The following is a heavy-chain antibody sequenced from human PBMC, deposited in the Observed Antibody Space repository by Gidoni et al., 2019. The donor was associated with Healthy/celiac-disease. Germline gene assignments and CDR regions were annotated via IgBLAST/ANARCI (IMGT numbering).Heavy chain of an antibody. J-gene: IGHJ6*03. CDR3: ARSLKSYSSSIYYYYYMDV. D-gene: IGHD6-6*01. V-gene: IGHV3-7*03. CDR2: IKQDGSEK. CDR1: GFTFSSYW. Sequence: EVQLVESGGGLVQPGGSLRLSCAASGFTFSSYWMSWVRQAPGKGLEWVANIKQDGSEKYYVDSVKGRFTISRDNAKNSLYLQMNSLRAEDTAVYYCARSLKSYSSSIYYYYYMDVWGKGTTVTVSS.